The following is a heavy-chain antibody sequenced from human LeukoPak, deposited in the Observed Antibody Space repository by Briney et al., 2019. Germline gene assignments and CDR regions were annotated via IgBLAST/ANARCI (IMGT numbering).Heavy chain of an antibody. CDR2: IYYSGST. J-gene: IGHJ4*02. CDR1: GGSISSYY. D-gene: IGHD3-22*01. V-gene: IGHV4-59*01. CDR3: ARHDSSGYYPDY. Sequence: PSETLSLTCTVSGGSISSYYWSWIRQPPGKGLEWIGYIYYSGSTNYNPSLKGRVTISVDTSKNQFSLKLSSVTAADTAVYYCARHDSSGYYPDYWGQGTLVTVSS.